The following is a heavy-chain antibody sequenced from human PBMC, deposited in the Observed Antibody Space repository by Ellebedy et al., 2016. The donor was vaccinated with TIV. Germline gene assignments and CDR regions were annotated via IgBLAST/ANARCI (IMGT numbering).Heavy chain of an antibody. CDR1: GGSVNSHY. CDR3: AGAILGTYSIDV. J-gene: IGHJ6*02. V-gene: IGHV4-59*02. CDR2: SHHTGNS. Sequence: SETLSLTXTVSGGSVNSHYWSWVRQPPGKGLEWIGYSHHTGNSNYNASLRGRATISVDTSRNQFSLRLTSVTAADTAVYYCAGAILGTYSIDVWGQGTTVTVS. D-gene: IGHD1-1*01.